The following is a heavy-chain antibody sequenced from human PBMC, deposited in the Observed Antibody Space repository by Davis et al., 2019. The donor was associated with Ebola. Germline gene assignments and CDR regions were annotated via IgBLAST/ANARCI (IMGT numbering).Heavy chain of an antibody. V-gene: IGHV5-10-1*01. Sequence: GGSLRLSCTGSGYSFTSYWISWVRQLPGKGLEWMGRIDPSDSYTNYSPSFQGHVTISADKSISTAYLQWSSLKASDTAMYYCARQDSNFHFDYWGQGTLVTVSS. CDR1: GYSFTSYW. J-gene: IGHJ4*02. D-gene: IGHD4-11*01. CDR2: IDPSDSYT. CDR3: ARQDSNFHFDY.